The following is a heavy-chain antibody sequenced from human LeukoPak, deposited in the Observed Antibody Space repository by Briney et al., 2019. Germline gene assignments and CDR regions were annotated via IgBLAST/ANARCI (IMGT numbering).Heavy chain of an antibody. D-gene: IGHD2-2*01. CDR3: AREGGTVVIGRFDY. J-gene: IGHJ4*02. CDR1: GINFMASG. V-gene: IGHV3-30*02. CDR2: IQTDEGDI. Sequence: GGSLRLSCAASGINFMASGMHWVRQAPGMGLEWVTFIQTDEGDIKYAASVAGRFTISRDNSKNTVYLHMSSLRPDDTALYYCAREGGTVVIGRFDYWGQGTLVTVSS.